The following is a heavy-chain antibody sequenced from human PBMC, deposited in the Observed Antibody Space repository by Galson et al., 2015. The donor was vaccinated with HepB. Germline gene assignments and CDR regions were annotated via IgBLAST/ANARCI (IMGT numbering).Heavy chain of an antibody. CDR1: GYTFSSYG. Sequence: SVKVSCKAFGYTFSSYGISWVRQAPGHGLEWMGWISTYNGNTKSAQKVQGRVTMTRDTPTNTAYMELRSLRADDTAVYYCARERGDYADFWGQGTLVTVSS. CDR2: ISTYNGNT. J-gene: IGHJ4*02. V-gene: IGHV1-18*04. CDR3: ARERGDYADF.